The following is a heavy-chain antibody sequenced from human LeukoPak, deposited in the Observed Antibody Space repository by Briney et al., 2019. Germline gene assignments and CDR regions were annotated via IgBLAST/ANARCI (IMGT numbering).Heavy chain of an antibody. D-gene: IGHD3-16*02. CDR1: GFTFSNYA. CDR2: ISGSGVTT. Sequence: GGSLRLSCAASGFTFSNYAMSWVRQAPGKGLEWVSDISGSGVTTYYADSVKGRFTISRDNSKNTLYLQMNSLRAEDTAVYYCAKKLGTYRHSIDNWGQGTLLTVSS. J-gene: IGHJ4*02. CDR3: AKKLGTYRHSIDN. V-gene: IGHV3-23*01.